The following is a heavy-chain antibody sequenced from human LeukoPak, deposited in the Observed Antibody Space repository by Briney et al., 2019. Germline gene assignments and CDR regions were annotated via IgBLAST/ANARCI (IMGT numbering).Heavy chain of an antibody. CDR1: GYTFTSYG. J-gene: IGHJ6*03. V-gene: IGHV1-18*01. CDR2: ISAYNGNT. Sequence: ASVKVSCKASGYTFTSYGISWVRQAPGQGLEWMGWISAYNGNTNYAQKLQGRVTMTTDTSTSTAYMEPRSLRSDDTAVYYCARDGRYYYYYYMDVWGKGTTVTISS. CDR3: ARDGRYYYYYYMDV.